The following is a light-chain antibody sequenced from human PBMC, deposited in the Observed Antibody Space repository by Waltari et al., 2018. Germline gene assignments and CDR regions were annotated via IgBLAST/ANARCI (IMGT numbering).Light chain of an antibody. CDR1: QGVSSY. CDR3: QQYYSYPVT. J-gene: IGKJ1*01. V-gene: IGKV1-8*01. Sequence: AIRLTPSPSSIAASTGDNVTITGRASQGVSSYLAWYQQKPGRAPNLILYASSTLQPDVPSRFGGSGSGTDFSLTISCLQSEDFASYFCQQYYSYPVTFGQGTRVEV. CDR2: ASS.